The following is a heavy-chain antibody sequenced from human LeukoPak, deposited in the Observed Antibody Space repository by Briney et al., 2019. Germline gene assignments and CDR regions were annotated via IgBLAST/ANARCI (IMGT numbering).Heavy chain of an antibody. D-gene: IGHD4-17*01. CDR1: GFTFSSYW. J-gene: IGHJ3*01. V-gene: IGHV3-7*05. Sequence: GGSLRLSCAASGFTFSSYWMSWVRPAPGKGLEWVATIKQDGSQKEYVDSVKGRFTISRDNAKNSLYLQMNSLRAEDTAVYYCARDPTVTNFWGQGTMVTVSS. CDR2: IKQDGSQK. CDR3: ARDPTVTNF.